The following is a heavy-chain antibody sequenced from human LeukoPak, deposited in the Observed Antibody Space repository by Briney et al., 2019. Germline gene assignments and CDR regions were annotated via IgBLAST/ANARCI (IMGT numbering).Heavy chain of an antibody. J-gene: IGHJ4*02. CDR3: ARAPRTTYYYGSGSPAWRYFDY. CDR2: IYYSGST. CDR1: GGSISSYY. D-gene: IGHD3-10*01. V-gene: IGHV4-59*01. Sequence: SETLSLTCTVSGGSISSYYWSWIRQPPGKGLEWIGYIYYSGSTNYNPSLESRVTISVDSSKNQFSLKLGSVTAADTAVYYCARAPRTTYYYGSGSPAWRYFDYWGQGTLVTVSS.